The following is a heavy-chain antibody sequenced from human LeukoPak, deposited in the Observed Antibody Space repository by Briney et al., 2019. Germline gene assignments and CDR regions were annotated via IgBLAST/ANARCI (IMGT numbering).Heavy chain of an antibody. CDR2: IYHSGST. V-gene: IGHV4-38-2*02. J-gene: IGHJ4*02. CDR1: GYSISSGYY. D-gene: IGHD3-16*02. CDR3: ARSLYDYVWGSYRSSYFDY. Sequence: SETLSLTCTVSGYSISSGYYWGWIRQPPGKGLEWIGSIYHSGSTYYNPSLKSRVTISVDTSKNQFSLKLSSVTAADTAVYYCARSLYDYVWGSYRSSYFDYWGQGTLVTVSS.